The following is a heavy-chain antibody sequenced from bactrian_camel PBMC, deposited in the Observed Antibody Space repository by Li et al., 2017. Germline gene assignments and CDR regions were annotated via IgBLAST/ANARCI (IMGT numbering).Heavy chain of an antibody. V-gene: IGHV3S53*01. Sequence: LSCAVSGYKYASFRIAWFRQAPGKEREEVASIDMDGREGYADSVKGRFTISRDNANNTVYLQMNSLKPDDTATYYCATEADRCLLHRLWYNYWGQGTQVTVS. CDR3: ATEADRCLLHRLWYNY. D-gene: IGHD3*01. CDR2: IDMDGRE. CDR1: GYKYASFR. J-gene: IGHJ4*01.